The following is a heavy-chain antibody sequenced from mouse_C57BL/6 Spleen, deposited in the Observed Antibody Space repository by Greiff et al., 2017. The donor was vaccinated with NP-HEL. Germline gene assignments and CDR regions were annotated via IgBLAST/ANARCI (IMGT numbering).Heavy chain of an antibody. CDR3: TWGGTGYAMDY. CDR1: GYTFTSYW. CDR2: IYPGNSDT. V-gene: IGHV1-5*01. J-gene: IGHJ4*01. D-gene: IGHD3-3*01. Sequence: EVQLQQSGTVLARPGASVKMSCKTSGYTFTSYWMHWVKQRPGQGLEWIGAIYPGNSDTSYNQKFKGKAKLTAVTSASTAYMELSSLTNEDSAVYYGTWGGTGYAMDYWGQGTSVTVSS.